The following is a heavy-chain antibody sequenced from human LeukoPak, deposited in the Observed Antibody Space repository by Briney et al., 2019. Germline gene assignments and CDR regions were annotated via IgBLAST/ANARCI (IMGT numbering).Heavy chain of an antibody. J-gene: IGHJ4*02. Sequence: PGRSLRLSCVASGFAFNTQAMHWVRQAPGKGLEWLAVMSLDGSSIYYADSVKGRFTISRDNSKNTLYLQMSSLRVEDTAVYYCARDRGKLRYLDLWGQGAPLTVPS. CDR3: ARDRGKLRYLDL. CDR1: GFAFNTQA. D-gene: IGHD3-9*01. V-gene: IGHV3-30*15. CDR2: MSLDGSSI.